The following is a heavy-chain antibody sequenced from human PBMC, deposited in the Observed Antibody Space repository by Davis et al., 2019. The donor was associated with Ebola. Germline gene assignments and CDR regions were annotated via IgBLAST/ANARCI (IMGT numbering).Heavy chain of an antibody. Sequence: ASVKVSCKASGYTFTGYYIHWVRQAPGQGLEWMGIINPSGGSTTYAQKFQGRVTMTRDTSTRTVYMELSSLRSEDTAVYYCARGRGHYEYSGGDYWGQGTPVTVSS. CDR1: GYTFTGYY. V-gene: IGHV1-46*01. J-gene: IGHJ4*02. CDR3: ARGRGHYEYSGGDY. CDR2: INPSGGST. D-gene: IGHD2-21*01.